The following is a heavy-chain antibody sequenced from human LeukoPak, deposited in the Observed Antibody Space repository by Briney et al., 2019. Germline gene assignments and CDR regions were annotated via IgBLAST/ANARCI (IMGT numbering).Heavy chain of an antibody. J-gene: IGHJ4*02. CDR2: INPNSGGT. Sequence: GASVKVSCKVYGYTFTGYYMHWVRQAPGQGLEWMGWINPNSGGTNYAQKFQGRVTMTRDTSISTAYIELSRLRSDDTAVYYCARIRFLEWLLYYDYWGQGTLVTVSS. CDR1: GYTFTGYY. V-gene: IGHV1-2*02. D-gene: IGHD3-3*01. CDR3: ARIRFLEWLLYYDY.